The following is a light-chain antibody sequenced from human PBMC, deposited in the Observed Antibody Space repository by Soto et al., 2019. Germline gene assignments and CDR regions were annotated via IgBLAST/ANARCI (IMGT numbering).Light chain of an antibody. CDR3: QQSHNWPRT. J-gene: IGKJ1*01. CDR2: AAS. CDR1: QGISSY. V-gene: IGKV1-8*01. Sequence: IRMTHSAASFSASALYRVTITFLASQGISSYLAWYQQKPGKAPKLLIYAASTLQSGVPSRFSGSGSGTDFTLTISSLEPEDFAVYYCQQSHNWPRTFGQGTKVDNK.